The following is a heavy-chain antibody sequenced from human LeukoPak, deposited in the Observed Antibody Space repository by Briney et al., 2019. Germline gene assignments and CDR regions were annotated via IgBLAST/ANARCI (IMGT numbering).Heavy chain of an antibody. V-gene: IGHV4-38-2*02. CDR2: IYHSGST. CDR1: GYSISSGYY. Sequence: SETLSLTCTVSGYSISSGYYWGWIRQPPGKGLEWIGSIYHSGSTYYNPSLKSRVTISVDTSKNQFSLKLSSVTAADTAVYYCARHAVTPKYYYYYYMDVWGKGTTVTVSS. CDR3: ARHAVTPKYYYYYYMDV. J-gene: IGHJ6*03. D-gene: IGHD4-23*01.